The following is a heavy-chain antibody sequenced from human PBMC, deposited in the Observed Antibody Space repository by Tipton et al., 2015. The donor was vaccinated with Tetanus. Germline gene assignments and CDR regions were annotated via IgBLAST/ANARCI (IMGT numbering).Heavy chain of an antibody. Sequence: SLRLSCTASGYLFSSFDIHWVRQAPGKGLEWLAVISFDGNHDSYGDPVKGRFTVSRDNSNNTVYLQMNSLRLEDTAVYYCARAVRGRDVFDIWGQGTMVIVSS. CDR2: ISFDGNHD. CDR1: GYLFSSFD. D-gene: IGHD3-10*01. CDR3: ARAVRGRDVFDI. V-gene: IGHV3-30*03. J-gene: IGHJ3*02.